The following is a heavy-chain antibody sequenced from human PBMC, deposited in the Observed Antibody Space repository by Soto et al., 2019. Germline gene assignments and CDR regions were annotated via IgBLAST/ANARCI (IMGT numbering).Heavy chain of an antibody. CDR2: IFYSGYN. V-gene: IGHV4-31*03. CDR1: GDNISSGSYY. Sequence: TLSRTCTVSGDNISSGSYYWSWIRQSPGKGLEWIGYIFYSGYNYYNPSLKSRLSMSVDTSKNQFSLRLTSVTAADTAVYFCARLNRIVVVPTTMDWFDPCGQGSLVTVT. D-gene: IGHD2-2*01. CDR3: ARLNRIVVVPTTMDWFDP. J-gene: IGHJ5*02.